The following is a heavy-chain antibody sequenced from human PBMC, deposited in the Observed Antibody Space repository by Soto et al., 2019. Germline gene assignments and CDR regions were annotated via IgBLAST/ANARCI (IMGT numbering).Heavy chain of an antibody. D-gene: IGHD2-2*01. J-gene: IGHJ4*02. CDR2: IYYRGNT. V-gene: IGHV4-31*11. CDR1: GGSISSGGYY. Sequence: QVQLQEAGPGLVKPSQTLSLTCAVSGGSISSGGYYWSWIRQHAGKGLEWIGYIYYRGNTHYNASLKSGVTISMETSKHPSSLHLSSVTAADTAVYYCARVVWGTTNCTTFDFWGQGTLVTVSS. CDR3: ARVVWGTTNCTTFDF.